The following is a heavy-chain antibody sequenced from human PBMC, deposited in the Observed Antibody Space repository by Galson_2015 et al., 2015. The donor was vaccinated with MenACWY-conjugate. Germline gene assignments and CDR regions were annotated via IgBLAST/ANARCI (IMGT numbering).Heavy chain of an antibody. CDR3: ARDLGFYCSRNDCYSPY. CDR2: IKQDGSEK. D-gene: IGHD2-2*01. CDR1: GFIFNNYW. V-gene: IGHV3-7*03. Sequence: PLRLSCAASGFIFNNYWMSWVRQVPGKGPEWVANIKQDGSEKYYVDSVRGRFTISRDNAKNSLYLQMNRLRAEDTAVYYCARDLGFYCSRNDCYSPYWGQGTLVTVSS. J-gene: IGHJ4*02.